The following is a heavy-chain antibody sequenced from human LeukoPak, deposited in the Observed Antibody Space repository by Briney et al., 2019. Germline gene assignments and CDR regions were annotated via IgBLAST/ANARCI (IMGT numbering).Heavy chain of an antibody. CDR1: GFTFDDYA. V-gene: IGHV3-9*01. CDR2: ISWNSGSI. Sequence: PGRSLRLSCAASGFTFDDYAMHWVRHAPGKGLEWVSGISWNSGSICYADSVKGRFTISRDNAKNSLYLQMNSLRAEDTALYYCAKDSRRRRYYYYYGMDVWGQGTTVTVSS. J-gene: IGHJ6*02. CDR3: AKDSRRRRYYYYYGMDV.